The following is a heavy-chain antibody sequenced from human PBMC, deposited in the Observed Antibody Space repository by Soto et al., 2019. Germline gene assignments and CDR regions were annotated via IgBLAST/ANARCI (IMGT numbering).Heavy chain of an antibody. Sequence: PGGSLRLSCAASGFTFSSYSMNWVRQAPGKGLEWVSSISSSSSYIYYADSVKGRFTISRDNAKNSLYLQMSSLRAEDTAVYYCARDQPGYSYGYGLGYWGQGTLVTVSS. D-gene: IGHD5-18*01. J-gene: IGHJ4*02. V-gene: IGHV3-21*01. CDR3: ARDQPGYSYGYGLGY. CDR1: GFTFSSYS. CDR2: ISSSSSYI.